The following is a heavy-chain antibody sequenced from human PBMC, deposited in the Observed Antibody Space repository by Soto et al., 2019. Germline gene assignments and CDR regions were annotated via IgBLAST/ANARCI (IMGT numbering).Heavy chain of an antibody. D-gene: IGHD2-2*01. V-gene: IGHV5-51*01. J-gene: IGHJ4*02. CDR3: ATWRSSHWFDY. CDR2: IFSSESNA. CDR1: GDSFSTYS. Sequence: GESLKISCKGSGDSFSTYSIGWVRQVPGKGLEWIGNIFSSESNAGYSPSCQGQVTISVDKSISTPYLQWSSLKASDTAIYYCATWRSSHWFDYWGQGTLVTVSS.